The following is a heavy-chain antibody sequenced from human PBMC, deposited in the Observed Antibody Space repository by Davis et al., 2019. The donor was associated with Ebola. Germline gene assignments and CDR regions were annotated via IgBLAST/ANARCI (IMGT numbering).Heavy chain of an antibody. CDR3: ADVYGLDV. V-gene: IGHV3-53*01. J-gene: IGHJ6*04. CDR2: ISSGGRT. Sequence: PGGSLRLSGAASGFTVSSNYMNWVRQAPGKGLEWVSIISSGGRTYYADSVKGRFTISRDRSKNTLYLQMNSLRAEDTAVYYCADVYGLDVWGKGTTVTVSS. CDR1: GFTVSSNY.